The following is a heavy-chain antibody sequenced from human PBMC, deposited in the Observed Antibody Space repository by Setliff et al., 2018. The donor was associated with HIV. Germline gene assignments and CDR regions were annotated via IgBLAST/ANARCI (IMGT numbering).Heavy chain of an antibody. CDR1: GFTFWSHS. CDR3: ARETAYCSSTSCSNPLIDY. D-gene: IGHD2-2*01. V-gene: IGHV3-21*01. J-gene: IGHJ4*02. Sequence: GGSLRLSCAASGFTFWSHSMLWVRQAPGKGLEWVSSISSSSSYIYYADSVKGRFTISRDNAKNSLYLQMNSLRAEDTAVYYCARETAYCSSTSCSNPLIDYWGQGTLVTVSS. CDR2: ISSSSSYI.